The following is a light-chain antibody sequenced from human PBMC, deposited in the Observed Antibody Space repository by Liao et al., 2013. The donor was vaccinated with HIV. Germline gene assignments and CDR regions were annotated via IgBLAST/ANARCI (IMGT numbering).Light chain of an antibody. CDR1: NIGSKS. V-gene: IGLV3-21*01. CDR2: ENS. Sequence: SYALTQPPSVSVGPGKTATVTCGGDNIGSKSVHWYQQKPGQAPVLVMFENSDRPSGIPERFSGSNSGDTATLTISRVEAGDXADYYCQLWDSSSDHYVFGTGTKVTVL. CDR3: QLWDSSSDHYV. J-gene: IGLJ1*01.